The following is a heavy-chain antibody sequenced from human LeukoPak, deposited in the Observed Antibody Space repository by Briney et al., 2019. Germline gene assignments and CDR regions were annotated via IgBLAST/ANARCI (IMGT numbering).Heavy chain of an antibody. D-gene: IGHD1-26*01. CDR2: ITPVINTA. Sequence: GASVKVSCKTSGGTFLSHTFSWVRQAPGQGLEWMGKITPVINTANYAQTFQGRVSIYADKSTTTVHMDLSGLRPDDTAVYYCARVNLRGSNYNWFDPWGQGTRVTVSS. J-gene: IGHJ5*02. CDR1: GGTFLSHT. V-gene: IGHV1-69*08. CDR3: ARVNLRGSNYNWFDP.